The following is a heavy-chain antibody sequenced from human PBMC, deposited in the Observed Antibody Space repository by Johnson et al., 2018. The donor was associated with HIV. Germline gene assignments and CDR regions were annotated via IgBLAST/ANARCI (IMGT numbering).Heavy chain of an antibody. CDR2: INQDGRDR. V-gene: IGHV3-7*01. CDR3: AREGPSERAGFDI. CDR1: GFTFNDAW. Sequence: VQLVESGGGLVKPGGSLRLSCAASGFTFNDAWMTWVRQAPGQGLEWVANINQDGRDRYYVASVQGRFTISRDNAKNTLYLQMNSLRADDTAVYYCAREGPSERAGFDIWGQGTMVTVSS. J-gene: IGHJ3*02.